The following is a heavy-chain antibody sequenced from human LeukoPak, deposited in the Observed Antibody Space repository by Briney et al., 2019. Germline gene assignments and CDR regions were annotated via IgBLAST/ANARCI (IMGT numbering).Heavy chain of an antibody. D-gene: IGHD2-21*02. J-gene: IGHJ1*01. CDR2: IIPIFGTA. V-gene: IGHV1-69*01. CDR3: ARSGSFLAYCGGDCYSGAEYFQH. Sequence: SVNVSCKASGGTFSSYAISWVRQAPGQGVEGMGGIIPIFGTANYAQKFQGRVTITADASTSTAYMELSSLRSEDTAVYYCARSGSFLAYCGGDCYSGAEYFQHWGQGTLVTVSS. CDR1: GGTFSSYA.